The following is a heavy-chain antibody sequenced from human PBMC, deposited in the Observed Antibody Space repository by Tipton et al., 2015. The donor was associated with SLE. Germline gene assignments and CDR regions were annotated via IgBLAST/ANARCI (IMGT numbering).Heavy chain of an antibody. D-gene: IGHD5-12*01. J-gene: IGHJ4*02. V-gene: IGHV4-61*01. CDR3: ARRLTRYSGYDYFDY. CDR2: IYYSGST. Sequence: TPSLTCTVSGGSIISGSNYWSWIRQPPGKGLEWIGYIYYSGSTNYNPSLKSRVTISVDTSKNQFSLKLSSVTAADTAVYYCARRLTRYSGYDYFDYWGQGTLVTVSS. CDR1: GGSIISGSNY.